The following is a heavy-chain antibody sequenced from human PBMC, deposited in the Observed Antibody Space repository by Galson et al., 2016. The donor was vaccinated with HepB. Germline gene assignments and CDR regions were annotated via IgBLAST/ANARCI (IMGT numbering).Heavy chain of an antibody. Sequence: QSGAEAKKPGESLKISCKGSGYGFNGYWIAWVRQMPGKGLEWMGSIYPGNSDVRYGPSFQGQVTFSADKSISTAYLQWSGLKASDTAFYYCARLTSKSQFCTVTSFHFRLHWFDPWGQGTLVTVSS. J-gene: IGHJ5*02. V-gene: IGHV5-51*01. CDR2: IYPGNSDV. CDR1: GYGFNGYW. CDR3: ARLTSKSQFCTVTSFHFRLHWFDP. D-gene: IGHD2-2*01.